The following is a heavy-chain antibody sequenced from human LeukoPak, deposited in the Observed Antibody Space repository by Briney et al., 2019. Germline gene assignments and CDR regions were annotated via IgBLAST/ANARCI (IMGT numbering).Heavy chain of an antibody. Sequence: GASVKVSCKASGYTFTSYGISWVRQAPGQGLEWMGWISAYNGNTNYAQKLQGRVTMTTDTSTSTAYMELRSLRSDDTAVYYSARDLGSSWYGYYYYGMDVWGQGTTVTVSS. V-gene: IGHV1-18*01. D-gene: IGHD6-13*01. CDR2: ISAYNGNT. CDR3: ARDLGSSWYGYYYYGMDV. J-gene: IGHJ6*02. CDR1: GYTFTSYG.